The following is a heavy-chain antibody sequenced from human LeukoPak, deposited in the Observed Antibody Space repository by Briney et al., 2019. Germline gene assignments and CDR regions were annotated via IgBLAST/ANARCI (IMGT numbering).Heavy chain of an antibody. D-gene: IGHD5-18*01. CDR1: GGTFSSYA. CDR3: ARGGGYSYGHRRNFDY. CDR2: IIPILGIA. J-gene: IGHJ4*02. Sequence: GASVKVSCKASGGTFSSYAISWVRQAPGQGLEWMGRIIPILGIANYAQKFQGRVTITADKSTSTAYMELSSLRSEDTAVYYCARGGGYSYGHRRNFDYWGQGTLVTVSS. V-gene: IGHV1-69*04.